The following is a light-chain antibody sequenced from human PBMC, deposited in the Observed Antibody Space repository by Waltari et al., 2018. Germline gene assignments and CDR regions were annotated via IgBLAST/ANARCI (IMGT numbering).Light chain of an antibody. CDR2: KAN. Sequence: QTVVTQEPSLSVSPGGTVTLTCALSSGSLSPTSYSTWYHQTPGQAPRTLVYKANPRSSGVPDRFSGSILGNTAALTLTGAQADDESDYYCALYMGSGIWVFGGGTRLTVL. CDR1: SGSLSPTSY. V-gene: IGLV8-61*01. J-gene: IGLJ3*02. CDR3: ALYMGSGIWV.